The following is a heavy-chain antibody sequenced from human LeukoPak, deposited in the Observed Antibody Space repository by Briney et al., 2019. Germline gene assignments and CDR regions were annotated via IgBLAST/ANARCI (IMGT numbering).Heavy chain of an antibody. CDR1: GFTVITND. CDR2: LYSDGNT. Sequence: GGSLRLSCAASGFTVITNDMTWVRPAPGKGLEWVSVLYSDGNTKYADSVQGRFTISRDNSKNTLYLEMNSLSPDDTAVYYCARGVEPLAANTLAYWGQGTLVTVSS. J-gene: IGHJ4*02. V-gene: IGHV3-53*01. D-gene: IGHD1-14*01. CDR3: ARGVEPLAANTLAY.